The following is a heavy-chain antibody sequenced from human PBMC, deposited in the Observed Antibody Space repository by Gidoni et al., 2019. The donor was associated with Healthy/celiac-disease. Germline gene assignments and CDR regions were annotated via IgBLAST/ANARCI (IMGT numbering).Heavy chain of an antibody. Sequence: EVQLVESGGGLVKPGGSLRLSCAASGFPFSRYSMNWVRQAPGKGLEWVSSISSSSSYIYYADSVKGRFTISRDNAKNSLYLQMNSLRAEDTAVYYCAREGAYCGGDCYAWFDPWGQGTLVTVSS. V-gene: IGHV3-21*01. CDR3: AREGAYCGGDCYAWFDP. CDR2: ISSSSSYI. J-gene: IGHJ5*02. D-gene: IGHD2-21*02. CDR1: GFPFSRYS.